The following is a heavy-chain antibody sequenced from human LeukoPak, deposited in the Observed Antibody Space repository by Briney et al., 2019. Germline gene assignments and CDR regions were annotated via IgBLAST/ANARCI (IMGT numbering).Heavy chain of an antibody. CDR2: NSWNSGSM. J-gene: IGHJ3*02. Sequence: GGSLRLSCVASGFTFDDYAMHWVRQAPGKGLEWVSGNSWNSGSMGYADSVKGRFTISRDNAKNSLYLQMNSLRAEDTALYYCAKDIEPRRGGYAPPTIWGQGTMVTVSS. CDR3: AKDIEPRRGGYAPPTI. D-gene: IGHD1-26*01. CDR1: GFTFDDYA. V-gene: IGHV3-9*01.